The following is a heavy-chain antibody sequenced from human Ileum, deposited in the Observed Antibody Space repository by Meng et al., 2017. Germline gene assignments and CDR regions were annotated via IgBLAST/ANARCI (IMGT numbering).Heavy chain of an antibody. Sequence: VQLQESGPGLVRPSGTLSLPCAVSSGSISSNTYWSWVRQPPGKGLEWIAQISHSQSAYYNPSLKSRVTMSVDKSKIQFSLMLTSVTAADTAIYYCARHGGYSQDFWGQGTLVTVSS. D-gene: IGHD4-23*01. CDR1: SGSISSNTY. CDR3: ARHGGYSQDF. J-gene: IGHJ4*02. V-gene: IGHV4-4*02. CDR2: ISHSQSA.